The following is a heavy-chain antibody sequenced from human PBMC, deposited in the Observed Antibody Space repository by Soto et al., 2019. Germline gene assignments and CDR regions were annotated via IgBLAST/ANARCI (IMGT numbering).Heavy chain of an antibody. J-gene: IGHJ5*02. Sequence: ASVKVSCKASGYTFTSYAMNWVRQAPGQGLEWMGWINTNTGNPTYAQGFTGRFVFSLDTSVSTAYLQICSLKAEDTAVYYCARKSGIAARPRWFDPWGQGTLVTSPQ. D-gene: IGHD6-6*01. CDR3: ARKSGIAARPRWFDP. V-gene: IGHV7-4-1*01. CDR1: GYTFTSYA. CDR2: INTNTGNP.